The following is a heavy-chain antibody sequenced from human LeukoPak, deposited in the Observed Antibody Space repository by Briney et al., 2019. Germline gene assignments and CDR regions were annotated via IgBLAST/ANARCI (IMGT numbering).Heavy chain of an antibody. J-gene: IGHJ4*02. Sequence: SETLSLTCTVSGGSISSYYWSWIRQPPGKGLEWIGYIYYSGSTNYNPSLKSRVTISVDTSKNQFSLKLSSVTAADTAVYYCARGEDIVAAAGFGYWGQGTLVTVSS. V-gene: IGHV4-59*01. D-gene: IGHD6-13*01. CDR1: GGSISSYY. CDR3: ARGEDIVAAAGFGY. CDR2: IYYSGST.